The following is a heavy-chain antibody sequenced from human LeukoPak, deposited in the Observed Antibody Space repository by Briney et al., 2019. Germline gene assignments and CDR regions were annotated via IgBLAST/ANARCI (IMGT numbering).Heavy chain of an antibody. J-gene: IGHJ6*02. CDR3: ARDRGSVSYWDRQNYYYYCGMDV. CDR1: GYTFTSYY. D-gene: IGHD3-10*01. V-gene: IGHV1-46*01. Sequence: ASVKVSCKASGYTFTSYYMHWVRQAPGQGLEWMGIINPSGGSTSYAQKFQGRVTMTRDTSTSTVYMELSSLRSEYTAVYNCARDRGSVSYWDRQNYYYYCGMDVWGQGTTVTVSS. CDR2: INPSGGST.